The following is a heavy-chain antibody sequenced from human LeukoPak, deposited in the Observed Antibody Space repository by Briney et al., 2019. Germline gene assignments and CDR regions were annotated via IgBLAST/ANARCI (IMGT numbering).Heavy chain of an antibody. CDR3: ARSCRILDIVATIRARLGGNGFDI. D-gene: IGHD5-12*01. CDR2: TYHSGST. J-gene: IGHJ3*02. Sequence: PSETLSLTCTVSGGSISSSSYYWGWIRQPPGKGLEWIGRTYHSGSTYYNPSLKSRVTIAVETSKNQFSLKLSSVTAADKAVYYCARSCRILDIVATIRARLGGNGFDIWGQGTMVTVSS. V-gene: IGHV4-39*07. CDR1: GGSISSSSYY.